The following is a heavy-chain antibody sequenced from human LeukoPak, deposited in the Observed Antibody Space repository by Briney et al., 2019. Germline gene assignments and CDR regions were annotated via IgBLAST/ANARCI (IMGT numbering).Heavy chain of an antibody. J-gene: IGHJ4*02. CDR1: GGTFSSYA. CDR2: MNPNSGNT. Sequence: VKVSCKASGGTFSSYAISWVRQATGQGLEWMGWMNPNSGNTGYAQKFQGRVTMTRNTSISTAYMELSSLRSEDTAVYYCARASITIFGVVIDFDYWGQGTLVTVSS. V-gene: IGHV1-8*02. D-gene: IGHD3-3*01. CDR3: ARASITIFGVVIDFDY.